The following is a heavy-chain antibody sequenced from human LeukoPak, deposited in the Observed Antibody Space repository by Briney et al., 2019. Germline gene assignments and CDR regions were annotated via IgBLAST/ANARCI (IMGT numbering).Heavy chain of an antibody. D-gene: IGHD3-10*01. Sequence: PGGSLRLSCAASGFTFSNYAMNWVRQAPWRGLEWVSYISRGSGTIYYPDSVKGRFTISRDNSKNTLYLQMNSLTTEDTAVYYCAKGGGDLGSGSLDYWGQGTLVTVSS. CDR1: GFTFSNYA. CDR2: ISRGSGTI. J-gene: IGHJ4*02. V-gene: IGHV3-48*01. CDR3: AKGGGDLGSGSLDY.